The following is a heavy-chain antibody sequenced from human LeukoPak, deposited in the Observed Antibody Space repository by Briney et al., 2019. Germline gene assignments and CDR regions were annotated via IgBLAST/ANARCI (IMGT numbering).Heavy chain of an antibody. CDR3: AKDLFHTLFDY. D-gene: IGHD2-21*01. CDR2: ISGSGGST. J-gene: IGHJ4*02. CDR1: GFTFSSYG. Sequence: GGSLRLSCAASGFTFSSYGMSWVRQAPGKGMDCVSGISGSGGSTNYADSVKGRFTISRDNSKNTLYLQMNSLRAEDTAVYYCAKDLFHTLFDYWGQGTLVTVSS. V-gene: IGHV3-23*01.